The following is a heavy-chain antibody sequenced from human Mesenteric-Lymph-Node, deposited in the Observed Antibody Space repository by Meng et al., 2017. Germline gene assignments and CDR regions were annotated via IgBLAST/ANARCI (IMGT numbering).Heavy chain of an antibody. V-gene: IGHV4-4*08. CDR2: IYSSANI. J-gene: IGHJ4*02. Sequence: SETLSLTCTVSGGSLSPYYWSWIRQPPGKGLEWIGYIYSSANIKYNPSLKSRVTISVDTSKNQFSLRLSSVTAADTAVYYCARDPGGSGSYMFDYWGQGTLVTVSS. CDR1: GGSLSPYY. D-gene: IGHD3-10*01. CDR3: ARDPGGSGSYMFDY.